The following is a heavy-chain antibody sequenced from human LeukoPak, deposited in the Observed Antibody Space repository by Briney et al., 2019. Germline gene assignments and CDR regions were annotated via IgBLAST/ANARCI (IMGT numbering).Heavy chain of an antibody. CDR3: ASKWVTYYYNSSAYHYPIDVFDI. CDR1: GYSFTGYY. CDR2: INPNSGDT. Sequence: GASVKVSCKASGYSFTGYYMHWVRQAPGQGLEWMGWINPNSGDTKYAQKFQGRVTMTRDTSISTAYMELTRLRSDDTAVYYCASKWVTYYYNSSAYHYPIDVFDIWGQGTMVTVSS. J-gene: IGHJ3*02. V-gene: IGHV1-2*02. D-gene: IGHD3-22*01.